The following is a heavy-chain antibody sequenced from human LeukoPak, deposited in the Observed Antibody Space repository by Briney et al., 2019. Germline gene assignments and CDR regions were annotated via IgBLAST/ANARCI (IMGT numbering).Heavy chain of an antibody. V-gene: IGHV3-66*02. D-gene: IGHD2-15*01. J-gene: IGHJ6*03. CDR3: ARDMAGYRRGGSCYYYYMDV. CDR1: GFTVSSNY. Sequence: GGSLRLSCAASGFTVSSNYMSWVRQAPGKGLEWVSVIYSGGSTYYADSVKGRFTISRDNSKNTLYLQMNSLRAEDTAVYYCARDMAGYRRGGSCYYYYMDVWGKGTTVTVSS. CDR2: IYSGGST.